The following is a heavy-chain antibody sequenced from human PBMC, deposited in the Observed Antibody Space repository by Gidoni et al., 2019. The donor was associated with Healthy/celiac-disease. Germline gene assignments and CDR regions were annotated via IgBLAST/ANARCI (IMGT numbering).Heavy chain of an antibody. V-gene: IGHV4-34*01. D-gene: IGHD3-3*01. CDR2: INHSGST. Sequence: QVQLQQWGAGLLKPSETLSLTCAVYGGSFSGYYWSWIRQPPGKGLEWIGEINHSGSTNYNPSLKSRVTISVDTSKNQFSLKLSSVTAADTAVYYCAREPYPRRFTIFGGVKGDAFDIWGQGTMVTVSS. CDR3: AREPYPRRFTIFGGVKGDAFDI. CDR1: GGSFSGYY. J-gene: IGHJ3*02.